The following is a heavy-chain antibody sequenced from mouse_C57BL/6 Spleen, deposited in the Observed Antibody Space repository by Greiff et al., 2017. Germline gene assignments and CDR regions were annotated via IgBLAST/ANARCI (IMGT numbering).Heavy chain of an antibody. V-gene: IGHV1-82*01. CDR1: GYAFSSSW. Sequence: QVQLQQSGPELVKPGASVTISCKASGYAFSSSWMNWVKQRSGKGLERIGRIYPGDGDTNYNGKFKGKAPLTADNSSSTAYMHLSSLTSEDSAVYCSAREDAAQAPFAYWGQGTLVTVSA. CDR3: AREDAAQAPFAY. J-gene: IGHJ3*01. D-gene: IGHD3-2*02. CDR2: IYPGDGDT.